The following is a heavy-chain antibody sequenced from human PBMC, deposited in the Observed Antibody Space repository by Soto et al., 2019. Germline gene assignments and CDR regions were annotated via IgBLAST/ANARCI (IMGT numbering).Heavy chain of an antibody. CDR2: IYHSGSA. CDR3: GRVPGVVVSADDAFYI. Sequence: QVQLQESGPGLVKPSGTLSLTCAVSGASVSSSNWWSWVRQSPGKGLEWMGEIYHSGSAHYNQSLKSLATRSLDKSKNRLSMRLSCVTAADTAVYYCGRVPGVVVSADDAFYIWGPATRVIVPS. J-gene: IGHJ3*02. V-gene: IGHV4-4*02. CDR1: GASVSSSNW. D-gene: IGHD2-21*02.